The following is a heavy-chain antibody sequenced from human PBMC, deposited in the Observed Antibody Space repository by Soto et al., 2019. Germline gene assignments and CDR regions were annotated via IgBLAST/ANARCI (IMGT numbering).Heavy chain of an antibody. Sequence: PGGSLRLSCAASGFTFSSYGMHWVRQAPGKGLEWVAVIWYDGSNKYYADSVKGRFTISRDNSKNTLYLQMNSLRAEDTAVYYCARDMTRTGYSFYYGMDVWGQGTTVTAP. CDR2: IWYDGSNK. CDR3: ARDMTRTGYSFYYGMDV. J-gene: IGHJ6*02. V-gene: IGHV3-33*01. D-gene: IGHD5-18*01. CDR1: GFTFSSYG.